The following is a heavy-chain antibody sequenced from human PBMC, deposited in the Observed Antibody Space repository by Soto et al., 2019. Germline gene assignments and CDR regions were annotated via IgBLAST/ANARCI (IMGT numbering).Heavy chain of an antibody. D-gene: IGHD4-4*01. V-gene: IGHV1-46*01. Sequence: ASVKVSCKASGYTFTSYYMHWVRQAPGQGLEWMGIINPSGGSTSYAQKFQGRVTMTRDTSTSTVYMELSSLRSEDTAVYYCARVLGIGTDYSNYIYYYGMDVWGQGTTVTVSS. CDR3: ARVLGIGTDYSNYIYYYGMDV. CDR1: GYTFTSYY. CDR2: INPSGGST. J-gene: IGHJ6*02.